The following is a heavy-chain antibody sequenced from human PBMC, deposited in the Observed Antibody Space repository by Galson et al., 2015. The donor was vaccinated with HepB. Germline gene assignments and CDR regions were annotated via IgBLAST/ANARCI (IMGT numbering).Heavy chain of an antibody. CDR2: ISYDGSNR. CDR1: GFTFGDYA. D-gene: IGHD2-2*01. J-gene: IGHJ5*02. V-gene: IGHV3-30*04. Sequence: SLRLSCAASGFTFGDYAMSWFRQAPGKGLEWVAVISYDGSNRFYADSVKGRFTISRDNSKNTLYLQMNSLRSEDTAVYYCAKDVVVVPAASRWFDPWGQGTLVTVSS. CDR3: AKDVVVVPAASRWFDP.